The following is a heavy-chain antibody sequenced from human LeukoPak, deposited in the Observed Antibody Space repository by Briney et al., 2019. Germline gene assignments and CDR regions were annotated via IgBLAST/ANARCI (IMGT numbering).Heavy chain of an antibody. D-gene: IGHD1-7*01. CDR1: GGSISSYY. J-gene: IGHJ4*02. V-gene: IGHV4-59*01. CDR2: IYYSGST. Sequence: SETLSLTCTVSGGSISSYYWSWIRQPPGKGLEWNGYIYYSGSTNYNPSLKSRVTISVDTSKNQFSLKLSSVTAADTAVYYCAREITGTTDYFDYWGQGTLVTVSS. CDR3: AREITGTTDYFDY.